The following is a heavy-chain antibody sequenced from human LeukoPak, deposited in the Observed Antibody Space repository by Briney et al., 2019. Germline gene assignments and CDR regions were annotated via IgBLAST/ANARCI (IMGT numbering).Heavy chain of an antibody. V-gene: IGHV3-23*01. Sequence: GGSLRLSCAASGFTFSSYAMSWVRQAPGKGLEWVSAISVSGGSTYYADSVKGRFTISRDNSRNTLYLQMNSLRSEDTAVYYCAAASPWDYNWFDPWGQGTLVTVSS. CDR3: AAASPWDYNWFDP. D-gene: IGHD1-26*01. CDR2: ISVSGGST. J-gene: IGHJ5*02. CDR1: GFTFSSYA.